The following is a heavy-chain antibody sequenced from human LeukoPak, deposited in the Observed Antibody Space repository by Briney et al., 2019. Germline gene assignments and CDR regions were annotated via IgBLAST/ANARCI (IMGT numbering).Heavy chain of an antibody. J-gene: IGHJ4*02. CDR3: ARDPLYSSSSGYFDS. D-gene: IGHD6-6*01. CDR1: GVSVSSYY. CDR2: IYYTGST. V-gene: IGHV4-59*02. Sequence: SETLSLTCTVSGVSVSSYYWSWIRRPPGKGLEWIGFIYYTGSTNYNPSLKSRVTMSMDTSKNQFSLNLRSMTAADTAVYYCARDPLYSSSSGYFDSWGQGTLVTVSS.